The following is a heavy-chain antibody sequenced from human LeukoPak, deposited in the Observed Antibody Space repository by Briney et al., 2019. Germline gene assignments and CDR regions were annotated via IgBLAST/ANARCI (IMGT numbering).Heavy chain of an antibody. D-gene: IGHD3-3*01. CDR3: ARVPVTLDFWSGSAWFYFDY. CDR2: INPNSGGT. J-gene: IGHJ4*02. CDR1: GYTFTGYY. V-gene: IGHV1-2*02. Sequence: ASVKVSCKASGYTFTGYYMHGVRQAPGQGLEWMGWINPNSGGTNYAQKSQGRVTMTRDTSISTAYMELSRLRSDDTAVYYCARVPVTLDFWSGSAWFYFDYWGQGTLVTVSS.